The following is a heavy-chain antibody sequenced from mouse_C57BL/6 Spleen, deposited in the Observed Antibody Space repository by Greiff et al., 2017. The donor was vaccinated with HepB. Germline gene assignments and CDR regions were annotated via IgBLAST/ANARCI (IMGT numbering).Heavy chain of an antibody. CDR3: VKAVSYSSIYTWFAY. CDR1: GFTFTDYS. CDR2: IRNKANGYTT. D-gene: IGHD1-1*01. Sequence: EVQLQESGGGLVQPGASLRLSCAASGFTFTDYSMSWVRQPPGKAPEWLALIRNKANGYTTEYTASVKGRFTISRDNSQNILSLQMNTLRAEDRATYDCVKAVSYSSIYTWFAYWGQGTLVTVSA. J-gene: IGHJ3*01. V-gene: IGHV7-4*01.